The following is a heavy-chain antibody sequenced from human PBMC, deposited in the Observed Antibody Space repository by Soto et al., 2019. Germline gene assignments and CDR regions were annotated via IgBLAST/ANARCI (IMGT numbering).Heavy chain of an antibody. CDR1: GFTFSSYA. V-gene: IGHV3-30-3*01. CDR3: AREKGGTTFYYYYGMDV. CDR2: ISYDGSNK. Sequence: QVQLVESGGGVVQPGRSLRLSCAASGFTFSSYAMHWVRQAPGKGLEWVAVISYDGSNKYYADSVKGRFTISRDNYKHTLYLQMNSLRAEDTAVYYCAREKGGTTFYYYYGMDVWGQGTTVTVSS. D-gene: IGHD1-1*01. J-gene: IGHJ6*02.